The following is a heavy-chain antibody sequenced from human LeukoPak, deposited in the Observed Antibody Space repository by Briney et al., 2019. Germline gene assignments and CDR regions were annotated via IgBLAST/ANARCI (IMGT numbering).Heavy chain of an antibody. D-gene: IGHD2-2*02. CDR1: GFTFSSYA. CDR2: ISGSGGST. Sequence: GGSLRLSCAASGFTFSSYAMSWVRQAPGKGLEWVSAISGSGGSTYYADSVKGRFTISRDNSKNTLYLQMNSLRAADTAVYYCAKDNRLVVVPAAIWDYYYYYGMDVWGQGTTVTVSS. V-gene: IGHV3-23*01. CDR3: AKDNRLVVVPAAIWDYYYYYGMDV. J-gene: IGHJ6*02.